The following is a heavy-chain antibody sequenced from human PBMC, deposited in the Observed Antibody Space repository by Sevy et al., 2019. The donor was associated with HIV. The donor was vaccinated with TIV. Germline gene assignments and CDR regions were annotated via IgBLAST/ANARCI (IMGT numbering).Heavy chain of an antibody. CDR2: ISSSSSYI. Sequence: GGSLRLSCAASGFTFSIYTMNWVRQAPGKGLEWVSSISSSSSYIYYTDSVKGRFSISRDNAKNALFLQMNSLRAEDTAVYYCARAYGDYVNHFDYWGQRTLVTVSS. CDR1: GFTFSIYT. D-gene: IGHD4-17*01. J-gene: IGHJ4*02. V-gene: IGHV3-21*01. CDR3: ARAYGDYVNHFDY.